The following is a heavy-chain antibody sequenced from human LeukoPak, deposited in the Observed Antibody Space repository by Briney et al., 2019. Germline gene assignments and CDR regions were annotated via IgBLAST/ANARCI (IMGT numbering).Heavy chain of an antibody. D-gene: IGHD2-21*02. Sequence: ASVKVSCKASGYTFTSYYMHWVRQAPGQGLGWMGIINPSGGSTSYAQKFQGRVTMTRDTSTSTVYMELSSLRSEDTAVYYCAREVHCGGDCYYFDYWGQGILVTVSS. V-gene: IGHV1-46*01. CDR3: AREVHCGGDCYYFDY. J-gene: IGHJ4*02. CDR2: INPSGGST. CDR1: GYTFTSYY.